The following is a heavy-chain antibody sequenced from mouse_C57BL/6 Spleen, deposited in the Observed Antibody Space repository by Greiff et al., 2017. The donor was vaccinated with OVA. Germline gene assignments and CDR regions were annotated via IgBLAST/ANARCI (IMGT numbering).Heavy chain of an antibody. J-gene: IGHJ2*01. CDR1: GYAFSSYW. V-gene: IGHV1-80*01. CDR3: ATYDYDGYYFDY. CDR2: IYPGAGDS. D-gene: IGHD2-4*01. Sequence: LQESGAELVKPGASVKISCKASGYAFSSYWMNWVKQRPGKGLEWIGQIYPGAGDSNYNGKFKGKATLTADKSSSTAYMQLSSLTSEDSAVYFCATYDYDGYYFDYWGQGTTLTVSS.